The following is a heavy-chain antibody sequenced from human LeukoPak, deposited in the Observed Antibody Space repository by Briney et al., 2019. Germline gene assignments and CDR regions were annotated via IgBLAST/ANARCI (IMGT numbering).Heavy chain of an antibody. CDR3: AKVGVGASAYYFDY. CDR1: GYTFTSYY. CDR2: ISGSGGST. J-gene: IGHJ4*02. V-gene: IGHV3-23*01. D-gene: IGHD1-26*01. Sequence: GASVKVSCKASGYTFTSYYMHWVRQAPGKGLEWVSAISGSGGSTYYADSVRGRFTISRDNSKNTLYLQMNSLRAEDTAVYYCAKVGVGASAYYFDYWGQGTLVTVSS.